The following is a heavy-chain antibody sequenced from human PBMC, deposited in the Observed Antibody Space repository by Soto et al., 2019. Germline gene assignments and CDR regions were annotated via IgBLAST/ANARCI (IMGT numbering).Heavy chain of an antibody. D-gene: IGHD6-25*01. Sequence: GGSLRLSCAASGFTFSSYAMSWVRQAPGKGLEWVSAISGSGGSTYYADSVKGRFAISRDNSKNTLYLQMNSLRAEDTAVYYCATPPSAYYYGMDVWGQGTTVTVSS. CDR2: ISGSGGST. CDR1: GFTFSSYA. J-gene: IGHJ6*02. V-gene: IGHV3-23*01. CDR3: ATPPSAYYYGMDV.